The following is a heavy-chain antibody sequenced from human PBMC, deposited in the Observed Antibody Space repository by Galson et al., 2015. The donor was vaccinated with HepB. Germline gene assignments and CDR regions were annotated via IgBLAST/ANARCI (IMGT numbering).Heavy chain of an antibody. CDR3: AKEHSNFASWYFDL. CDR2: VSGSGGTT. Sequence: SLRLSCAASGFTFSRYAVNWVRQAPGKGLEWVSGVSGSGGTTYYADFVKGRFTISRDNSKNTLYLQMNSLRGEDTAIYYCAKEHSNFASWYFDLWGRGTLVTVSS. CDR1: GFTFSRYA. D-gene: IGHD4-11*01. V-gene: IGHV3-23*01. J-gene: IGHJ2*01.